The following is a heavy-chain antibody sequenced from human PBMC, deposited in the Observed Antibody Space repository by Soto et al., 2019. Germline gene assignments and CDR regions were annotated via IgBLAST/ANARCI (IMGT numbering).Heavy chain of an antibody. CDR3: ARDRAIGYDSSGYYPSYFDY. Sequence: PSETLSLTCTVSGGSISSGDYYWSWIRQPPGKGLEWIGYIYYSGSTYYNPSLKSRVTISVDTSKNQFSLKLSSVTAADTAVYYCARDRAIGYDSSGYYPSYFDYWGQGTLVTVSS. J-gene: IGHJ4*02. V-gene: IGHV4-30-4*01. CDR1: GGSISSGDYY. CDR2: IYYSGST. D-gene: IGHD3-22*01.